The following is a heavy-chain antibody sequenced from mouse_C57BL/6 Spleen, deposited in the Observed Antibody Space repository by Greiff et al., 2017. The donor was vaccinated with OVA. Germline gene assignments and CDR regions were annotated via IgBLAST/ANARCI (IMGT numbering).Heavy chain of an antibody. D-gene: IGHD1-1*01. V-gene: IGHV1-52*01. CDR3: ARGGGSSYFDY. Sequence: QVQLKQPGAELVRPGSSVKLSCKASGYTFTSYWMHWVKQRPIQGLEWIGNIDPSDSETHYNQKFKDKATLTVDKSSSTAYMQLSSLTSEDSAVYYCARGGGSSYFDYWGQGTTLTVSS. CDR1: GYTFTSYW. CDR2: IDPSDSET. J-gene: IGHJ2*01.